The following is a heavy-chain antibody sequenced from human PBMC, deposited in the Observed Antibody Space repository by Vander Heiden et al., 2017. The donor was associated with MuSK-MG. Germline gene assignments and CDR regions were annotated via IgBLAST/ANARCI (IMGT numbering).Heavy chain of an antibody. CDR3: AKVSKVGATTDAFDI. CDR2: ISWNSGSI. D-gene: IGHD1-26*01. Sequence: EVQLVESGGGLVQPGRSLRLHCAASGFTFDDYAMHWVRQAPGKGLEWVSGISWNSGSIGYADSVKGRFTISRDNAKNSLYLQMNSLRAEDTALYYCAKVSKVGATTDAFDIWGQGTMVTVSS. J-gene: IGHJ3*02. CDR1: GFTFDDYA. V-gene: IGHV3-9*01.